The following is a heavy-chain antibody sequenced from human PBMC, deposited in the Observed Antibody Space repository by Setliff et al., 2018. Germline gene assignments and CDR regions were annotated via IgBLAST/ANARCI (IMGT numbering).Heavy chain of an antibody. Sequence: SVKVSCKASGYTFSTYGINWVRQAPGQGPEWMGMISTYTGKTSYAQKFQGRVTMTTDTSTGTGYMELRSLRSDDTAVYFCARFGGSCSSSSCYASDLWGQGTMVTVS. D-gene: IGHD2-2*01. V-gene: IGHV1-18*01. CDR3: ARFGGSCSSSSCYASDL. CDR1: GYTFSTYG. J-gene: IGHJ3*01. CDR2: ISTYTGKT.